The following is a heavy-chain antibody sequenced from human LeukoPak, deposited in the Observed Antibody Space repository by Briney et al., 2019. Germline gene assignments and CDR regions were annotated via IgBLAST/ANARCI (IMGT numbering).Heavy chain of an antibody. D-gene: IGHD6-13*01. CDR2: INHSGST. J-gene: IGHJ4*01. V-gene: IGHV4-34*01. CDR1: GGSFSGYY. CDR3: ARAWRRQQLVMGGDY. Sequence: PSETLSLTCAVYGGSFSGYYWSWIRQPPGKGLEWIGEINHSGSTNYNPSLKSRVTISVDTSKNQFSLKLSSVTAADTAVYYCARAWRRQQLVMGGDYCGHGTLVTVSS.